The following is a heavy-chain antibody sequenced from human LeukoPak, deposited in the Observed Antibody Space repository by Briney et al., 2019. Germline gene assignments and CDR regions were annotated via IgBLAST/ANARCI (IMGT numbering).Heavy chain of an antibody. Sequence: SETLSLTCAVSGGSISSGGYSWSWIRQPPGKGLEWIGYIYHSGSTYYNPSLKSRVTISVDRSKNQFSLKLSSVTAADTAVYYCARVKGDYGDCADYWGQGTLVTVSS. CDR3: ARVKGDYGDCADY. J-gene: IGHJ4*02. CDR1: GGSISSGGYS. CDR2: IYHSGST. D-gene: IGHD4-17*01. V-gene: IGHV4-30-2*01.